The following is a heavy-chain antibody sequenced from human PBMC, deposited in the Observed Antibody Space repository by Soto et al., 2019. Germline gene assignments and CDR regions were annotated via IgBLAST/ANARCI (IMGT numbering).Heavy chain of an antibody. CDR2: IFYSGST. V-gene: IGHV4-31*03. CDR1: GDSISSDNYY. J-gene: IGHJ5*02. Sequence: SETLSLTCTVSGDSISSDNYYCSWIRQHPGKGLEWIGYIFYSGSTHYNPSLKSRVTISVDTSKNQFSLKLSSVTAADTAVYYCARDPAPWGQGTLVT. CDR3: ARDPAP.